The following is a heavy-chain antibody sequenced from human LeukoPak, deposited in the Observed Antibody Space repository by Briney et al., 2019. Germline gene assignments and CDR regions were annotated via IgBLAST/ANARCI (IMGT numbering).Heavy chain of an antibody. CDR1: GFMFGNYG. Sequence: GTSLRLSCAASGFMFGNYGMHWVRQAPGKGLEWVAVISYDGSNKYYADSVKGRFTISRDNSKNTLYLQMNSLRAEDTAVYYCAKSMVRGVITLCDYWGQGTLVTVSS. V-gene: IGHV3-30*18. D-gene: IGHD3-10*01. CDR2: ISYDGSNK. J-gene: IGHJ4*02. CDR3: AKSMVRGVITLCDY.